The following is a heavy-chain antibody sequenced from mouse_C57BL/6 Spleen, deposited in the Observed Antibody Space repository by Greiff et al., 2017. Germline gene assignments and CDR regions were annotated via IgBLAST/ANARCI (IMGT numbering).Heavy chain of an antibody. CDR3: SRDTTVVDFDY. D-gene: IGHD1-1*01. J-gene: IGHJ2*01. V-gene: IGHV1-19*01. Sequence: EVQLQQSGPVLVKPGASVKMSCKASGYTFTDYYMNWVKQSHGKSLEWIGVINPYNGGTSYNQKFKGKATLTVDKSSSTVYMELNRLTSEDSAVYHYSRDTTVVDFDYWGQGTTLTVSS. CDR1: GYTFTDYY. CDR2: INPYNGGT.